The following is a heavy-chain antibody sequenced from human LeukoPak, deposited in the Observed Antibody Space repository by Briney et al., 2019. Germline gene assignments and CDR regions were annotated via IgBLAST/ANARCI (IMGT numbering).Heavy chain of an antibody. CDR1: GFTFDTYA. CDR3: AKYCGGDCFRNFDC. D-gene: IGHD2-21*02. Sequence: GGSLRLSCAASGFTFDTYAMTWVRQAPGRGLEWVTVIGPTGHDIHYADSVKGRFTISRDNSQNTLYLQMNGLRADDTAVYYCAKYCGGDCFRNFDCWGQGTLVTVSS. V-gene: IGHV3-23*01. J-gene: IGHJ4*02. CDR2: IGPTGHDI.